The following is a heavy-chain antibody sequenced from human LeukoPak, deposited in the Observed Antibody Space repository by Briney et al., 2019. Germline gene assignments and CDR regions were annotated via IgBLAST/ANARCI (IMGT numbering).Heavy chain of an antibody. J-gene: IGHJ6*03. CDR1: GYTFTNYD. CDR2: MNLNSGNT. CDR3: ARARREVPAVLLRGYYYYYMDV. Sequence: ASVKVPCKASGYTFTNYDINWVRQATGQGLEWMGWMNLNSGNTGYAQKFQGRVTITRNTSISTAYMELSSLRSEDTAVYYCARARREVPAVLLRGYYYYYMDVWGKGTTVTVSS. D-gene: IGHD2-2*01. V-gene: IGHV1-8*03.